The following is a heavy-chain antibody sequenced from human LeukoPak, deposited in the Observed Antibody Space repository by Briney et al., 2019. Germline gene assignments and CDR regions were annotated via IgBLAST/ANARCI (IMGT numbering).Heavy chain of an antibody. D-gene: IGHD3-3*01. CDR2: ISSSSSYI. V-gene: IGHV3-21*01. Sequence: KPGGSLRLSCAASGFTFTDYNMNWVRQAPGKGLDWVSSISSSSSYIYYADSVKGRFTISRDNAKNSLYLQMNSLRAEDTAVYYCARDPSVLRFLEWVRDHWYFDLWGRGTLVTVSS. J-gene: IGHJ2*01. CDR1: GFTFTDYN. CDR3: ARDPSVLRFLEWVRDHWYFDL.